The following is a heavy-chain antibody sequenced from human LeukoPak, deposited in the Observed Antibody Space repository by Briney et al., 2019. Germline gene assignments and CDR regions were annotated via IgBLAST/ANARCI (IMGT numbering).Heavy chain of an antibody. CDR1: GYTFTSYD. D-gene: IGHD2-2*01. J-gene: IGHJ4*02. CDR3: ARDHKLLWSYFDY. CDR2: MNPNSGNT. Sequence: ASVKVSCKASGYTFTSYDINWVRQATGQGLEWMGWMNPNSGNTGYAQKFQGRVTMTRNTSISTAYMELSSLRSEDTAVYYCARDHKLLWSYFDYWGQGTLVTVSS. V-gene: IGHV1-8*01.